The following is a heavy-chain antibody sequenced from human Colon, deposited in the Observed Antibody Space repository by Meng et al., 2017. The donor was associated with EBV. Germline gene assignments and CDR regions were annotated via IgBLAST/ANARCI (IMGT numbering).Heavy chain of an antibody. J-gene: IGHJ5*02. CDR2: ISHSGTT. Sequence: MQLQESGPGLVKPCGTLSLTCAVSCGSIDSDNWWNWVRQTPGKGLEWIGEISHSGTTNYNPSLKSRVTISIDKSKNQFSLKLTSVTAADTAVYYCARDYYASGFVFDLWGQGTLVTVSS. CDR3: ARDYYASGFVFDL. V-gene: IGHV4-4*02. CDR1: CGSIDSDNW. D-gene: IGHD3-10*01.